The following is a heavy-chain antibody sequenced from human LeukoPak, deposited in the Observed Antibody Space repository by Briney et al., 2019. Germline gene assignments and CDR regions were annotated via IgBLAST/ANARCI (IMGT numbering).Heavy chain of an antibody. D-gene: IGHD4-17*01. J-gene: IGHJ4*02. CDR1: GITFSRFW. CDR2: ISYDGSNK. Sequence: GGSLRLSCAASGITFSRFWMSWVRQAPGKGLEWVASISYDGSNKYYADSLKGRFTISRDNSKKTLYLQMNSLRAEDSAVYYCAKDGDLYGHADYWGQGTLVTVSS. CDR3: AKDGDLYGHADY. V-gene: IGHV3-30*18.